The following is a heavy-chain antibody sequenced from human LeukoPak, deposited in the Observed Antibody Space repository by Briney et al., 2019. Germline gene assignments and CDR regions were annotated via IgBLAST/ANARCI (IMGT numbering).Heavy chain of an antibody. V-gene: IGHV4-39*01. CDR3: ARLPLSLRGYSYGSNWYFDV. Sequence: PSETLSLTCTVSGGSISSSSYYWGWIRQPPGKGLEWIGSIYYSGSTYYNPSLKSRVTISVDTSKNQFSLKLSSVTAADTAVYYCARLPLSLRGYSYGSNWYFDVWGRGTLVTVSS. J-gene: IGHJ2*01. CDR2: IYYSGST. D-gene: IGHD5-18*01. CDR1: GGSISSSSYY.